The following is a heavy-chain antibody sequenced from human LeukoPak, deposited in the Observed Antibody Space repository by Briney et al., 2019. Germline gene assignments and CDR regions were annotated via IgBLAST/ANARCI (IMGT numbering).Heavy chain of an antibody. CDR3: ARVRKWFGEFQYYYFDY. D-gene: IGHD3-10*01. V-gene: IGHV1-2*02. Sequence: ASVKVSCTASGYTFTGYYMHWGRHAPGQGLEWMGWINPNSGGTNYAQKFQGRVTMTRDTSISTAYMELSRLRSDDTAVYYCARVRKWFGEFQYYYFDYWGQGTLVTVSS. J-gene: IGHJ4*02. CDR1: GYTFTGYY. CDR2: INPNSGGT.